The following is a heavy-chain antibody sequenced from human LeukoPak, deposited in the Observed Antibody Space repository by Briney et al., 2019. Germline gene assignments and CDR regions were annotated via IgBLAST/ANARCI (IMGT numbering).Heavy chain of an antibody. Sequence: GGSLRLSCAASGFTFRNSAMSWVRQAPGKGLEWVSTVSGTGVGTFYADSVKGRLTISRDNPKNTLYLQMNSLRAEDTAVYYCAKNNWNDMPFVDYWGQGTLVTVSS. J-gene: IGHJ4*02. D-gene: IGHD1-20*01. V-gene: IGHV3-23*01. CDR1: GFTFRNSA. CDR3: AKNNWNDMPFVDY. CDR2: VSGTGVGT.